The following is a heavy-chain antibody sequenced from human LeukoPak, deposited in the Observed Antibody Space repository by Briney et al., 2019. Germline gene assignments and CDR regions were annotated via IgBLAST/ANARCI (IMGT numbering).Heavy chain of an antibody. Sequence: GGSLRLSCAASGFTFSSYAMTWVRQAPGKGLEWVSAISRSGGDTEYADSVKGRFTISRDNSKNTLYMQMNSLRAEDAAVYYCAKCGTTCYANAFYIWGQGTMVTVSS. V-gene: IGHV3-23*01. CDR2: ISRSGGDT. J-gene: IGHJ3*02. D-gene: IGHD2-2*01. CDR1: GFTFSSYA. CDR3: AKCGTTCYANAFYI.